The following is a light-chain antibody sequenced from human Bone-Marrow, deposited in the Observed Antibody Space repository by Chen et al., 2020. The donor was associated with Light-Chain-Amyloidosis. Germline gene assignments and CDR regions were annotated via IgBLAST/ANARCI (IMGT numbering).Light chain of an antibody. CDR1: DLPTKY. CDR2: RDT. Sequence: SEELTQPPSLSVSPGQTARITCSGDDLPTKYAYWYQQKPGQAPVLVIHRDTERPSGITERFSGSSSGTTATLTISGVQAEDEADYHCQSADSSGTYEVIFGGGTKLTVL. J-gene: IGLJ2*01. CDR3: QSADSSGTYEVI. V-gene: IGLV3-25*03.